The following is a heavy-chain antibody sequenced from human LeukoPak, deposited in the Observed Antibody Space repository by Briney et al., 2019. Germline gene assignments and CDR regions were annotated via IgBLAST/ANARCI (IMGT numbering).Heavy chain of an antibody. V-gene: IGHV1-69*04. D-gene: IGHD6-13*01. Sequence: ASVKVSCKASGGTFSSYAISWVRQAPGQGLECMGRIIPILGIANYAQKFQGRVTITADKSTGTAYMELSSLRSEDTAVYYCARDQHSSSWYPSFDYWGQGTLVTVSS. CDR3: ARDQHSSSWYPSFDY. CDR2: IIPILGIA. CDR1: GGTFSSYA. J-gene: IGHJ4*02.